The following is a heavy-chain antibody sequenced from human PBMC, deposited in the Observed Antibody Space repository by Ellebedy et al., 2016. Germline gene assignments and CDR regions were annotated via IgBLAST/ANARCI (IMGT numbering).Heavy chain of an antibody. CDR3: AKDYYGSGTIYYYGMDV. D-gene: IGHD3-10*01. V-gene: IGHV3-30*18. Sequence: GGSLRLXXAASGFTFSSYGMHWVRQAPGKGLEWVAVISYDGSNKYYADSVKGRFTISRDNSKNTLYLQMNSLRAEDTAVYYCAKDYYGSGTIYYYGMDVWGQGTTVTVSS. CDR1: GFTFSSYG. J-gene: IGHJ6*02. CDR2: ISYDGSNK.